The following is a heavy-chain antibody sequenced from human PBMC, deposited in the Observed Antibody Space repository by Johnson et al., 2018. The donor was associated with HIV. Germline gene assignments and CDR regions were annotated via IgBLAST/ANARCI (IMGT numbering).Heavy chain of an antibody. V-gene: IGHV3-20*01. CDR1: GLTFDDYG. D-gene: IGHD2-15*01. CDR3: ARARIRDRGDAFDI. CDR2: ISWKGGSP. Sequence: VQLVESGGCVVRPGGSLRLSCAASGLTFDDYGMSWVRQAPGKGLEWVSGISWKGGSPGYAASLKVRFSISRDNAKNSLYLQMNSRRAEDTAVYNCARARIRDRGDAFDIWGQGTMVTVSS. J-gene: IGHJ3*02.